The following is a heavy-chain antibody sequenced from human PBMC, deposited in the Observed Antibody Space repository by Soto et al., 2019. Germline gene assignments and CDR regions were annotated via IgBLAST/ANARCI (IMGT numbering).Heavy chain of an antibody. D-gene: IGHD6-19*01. CDR1: GGSVSSGSYC. J-gene: IGHJ6*02. V-gene: IGHV4-61*01. Sequence: SETLSLTCTVSGGSVSSGSYCWSWIRQPPGKGLEWIGYIYYSGSTNYNPSLKSRVTISVDTSKNQFSLKLSSVTAADTAVYYCARDERYSSGWYNYYYGMDVWGQGTTVTVSS. CDR2: IYYSGST. CDR3: ARDERYSSGWYNYYYGMDV.